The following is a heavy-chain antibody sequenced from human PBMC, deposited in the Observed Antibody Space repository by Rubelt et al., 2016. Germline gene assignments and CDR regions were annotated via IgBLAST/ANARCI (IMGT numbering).Heavy chain of an antibody. CDR3: ARALSASAGWFDS. CDR2: INSSGSS. V-gene: IGHV4-39*07. CDR1: GGSIRSCSCL. Sequence: QLQLQESGPGLVKPSETLSLTCTVSGGSIRSCSCLWGWIRQAPGKGPEWIAEINSSGSSNYGPSFHSRATISADTSKNQFSLNLNSMTGADTAVYYCARALSASAGWFDSWDQGVRVTVSS. D-gene: IGHD6-6*01. J-gene: IGHJ5*01.